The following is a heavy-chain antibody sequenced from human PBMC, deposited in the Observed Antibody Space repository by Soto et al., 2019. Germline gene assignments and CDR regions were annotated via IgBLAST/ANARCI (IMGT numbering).Heavy chain of an antibody. D-gene: IGHD3-9*01. CDR3: AKTLGTGKGGMDV. J-gene: IGHJ6*02. Sequence: PGGSLRLSCAASGITFGSQTVRWVRQAPGKGLEWVATAGSGGGTYFADSAKGRFTISKDISKNTLCLQMNSLRADDTALYYCAKTLGTGKGGMDVWGQGTTVTVSS. CDR1: GITFGSQT. CDR2: TAGSGGGT. V-gene: IGHV3-23*01.